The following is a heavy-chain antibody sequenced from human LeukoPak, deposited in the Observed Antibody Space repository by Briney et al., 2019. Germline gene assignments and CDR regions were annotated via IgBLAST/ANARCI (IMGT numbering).Heavy chain of an antibody. V-gene: IGHV3-23*01. D-gene: IGHD6-13*01. CDR3: AKVLTPYSSSWYWDYYYYGMDV. Sequence: PGGSLRLSCAASGFTFSSYAMSWVRQAPGKGLEWVSAISGSGGSTYYADSVKGRFTISRDNSKNTLYLQMNSLRAEDTAVYYCAKVLTPYSSSWYWDYYYYGMDVWGQGTTVIVSS. J-gene: IGHJ6*02. CDR1: GFTFSSYA. CDR2: ISGSGGST.